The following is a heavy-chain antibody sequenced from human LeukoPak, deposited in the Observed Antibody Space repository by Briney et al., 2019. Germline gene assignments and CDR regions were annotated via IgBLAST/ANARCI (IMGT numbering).Heavy chain of an antibody. V-gene: IGHV6-1*01. Sequence: SQTLSLACAISGDSVSTNSAAWNWIRQSPSRGLEWLGRTYYRSRWYNDYAVSVKSRITINPDTSKNQFSLQLNSVTPEDTAVYFCARIGGNYKYGMDVWGQGTTVTVSS. CDR1: GDSVSTNSAA. CDR2: TYYRSRWYN. D-gene: IGHD3-16*01. CDR3: ARIGGNYKYGMDV. J-gene: IGHJ6*02.